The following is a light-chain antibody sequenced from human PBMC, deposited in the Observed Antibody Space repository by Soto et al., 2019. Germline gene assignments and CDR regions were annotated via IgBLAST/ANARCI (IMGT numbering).Light chain of an antibody. CDR2: EAS. V-gene: IGKV1-9*01. J-gene: IGKJ5*01. Sequence: DIQFTHSPSLLSASVGDRVTITCLASHDISTYLAWYQQKPGKAPKLMIYEASTLQSGVPSRFSGSGSGTEFTLTISGLLPEDFATYHCQKLNTLPFTFGQGTRLEIK. CDR1: HDISTY. CDR3: QKLNTLPFT.